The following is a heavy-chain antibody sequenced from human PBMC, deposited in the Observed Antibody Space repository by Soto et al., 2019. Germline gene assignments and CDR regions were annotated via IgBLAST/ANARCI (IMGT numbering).Heavy chain of an antibody. CDR2: IRGSAGTT. CDR1: GFAFSDYA. V-gene: IGHV3-23*01. J-gene: IGHJ4*02. CDR3: AKDRDYFDY. Sequence: EVQLLESGGGLVQPGGSLRLSCAASGFAFSDYAMNWVRQAPGKGLEWVSSIRGSAGTTYYADSVKGRFTISRDNSKNTLFLQMNSLRAEDTAVYYCAKDRDYFDYWGQGTRVTVSS.